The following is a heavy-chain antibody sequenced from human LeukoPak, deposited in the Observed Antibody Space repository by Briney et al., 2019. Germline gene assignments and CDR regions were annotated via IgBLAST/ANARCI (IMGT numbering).Heavy chain of an antibody. CDR3: AKGLWASTVGATGIFFDY. J-gene: IGHJ4*02. CDR2: ISGRGGDT. V-gene: IGHV3-23*01. D-gene: IGHD1-26*01. Sequence: QTGGSLRLSCAASGFTFRRSAMTWVRQVPGKGLEWVSTISGRGGDTDYADSVKGRFIISRDSSENTLYLQMHSLGVEDTGVYYCAKGLWASTVGATGIFFDYWGQGIQVTVSS. CDR1: GFTFRRSA.